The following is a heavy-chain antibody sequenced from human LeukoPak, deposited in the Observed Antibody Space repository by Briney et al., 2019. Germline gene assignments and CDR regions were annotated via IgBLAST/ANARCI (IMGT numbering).Heavy chain of an antibody. CDR1: GGPFSGYY. CDR3: ARADETYYYDSSGYSPFDY. V-gene: IGHV4-34*01. J-gene: IGHJ4*02. CDR2: INHSGST. Sequence: PSETLSLTCAVYGGPFSGYYWSWIRQPPGKGLEWIGEINHSGSTNYNPPLKSRVTISVVTSKNQFSLKLSSVTAADTAVYYCARADETYYYDSSGYSPFDYWGQGTLVTVSS. D-gene: IGHD3-22*01.